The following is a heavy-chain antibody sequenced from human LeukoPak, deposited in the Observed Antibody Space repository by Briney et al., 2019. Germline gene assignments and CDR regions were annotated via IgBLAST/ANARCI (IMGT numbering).Heavy chain of an antibody. D-gene: IGHD2-15*01. CDR3: AKGYCSGGSCSPDY. CDR2: ISASGGST. Sequence: GGSLRLSCAASGFTFSSYAMTWVRQAPGKGREWVSIISASGGSTSYADSVQGRFTISRDNSKNTLYLQMNSLRAEDTAVYYCAKGYCSGGSCSPDYWGQGTLVTVSS. J-gene: IGHJ4*02. CDR1: GFTFSSYA. V-gene: IGHV3-23*01.